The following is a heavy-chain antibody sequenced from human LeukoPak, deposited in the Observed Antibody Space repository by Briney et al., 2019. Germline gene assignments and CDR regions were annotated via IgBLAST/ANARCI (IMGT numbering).Heavy chain of an antibody. CDR3: ARDRTLATRGFDI. CDR2: LFSGGST. D-gene: IGHD1-26*01. V-gene: IGHV3-66*01. Sequence: GGSLRLSCAASGFTVSTNYVNWVRQAPGKGLEWVSVLFSGGSTYYADSVKGRFTISRDNSKNTVYLQMNSLRAEDTAVYYCARDRTLATRGFDIWGQGTMVTVSS. J-gene: IGHJ3*02. CDR1: GFTVSTNY.